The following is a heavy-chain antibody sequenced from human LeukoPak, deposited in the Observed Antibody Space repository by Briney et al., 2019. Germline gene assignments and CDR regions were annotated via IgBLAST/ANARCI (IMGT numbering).Heavy chain of an antibody. CDR2: IRYDGSNK. CDR3: AKDRYPYYYDSSGYYPLDY. CDR1: GFTFSSYG. V-gene: IGHV3-30*02. D-gene: IGHD3-22*01. Sequence: GGSLRLSCAASGFTFSSYGMHWVRQAPGKGLEWVAFIRYDGSNKYYADSVKGRFTISRDNSKNTLYLQMNSLRAEDTAVYYCAKDRYPYYYDSSGYYPLDYWGQGTLVTVSS. J-gene: IGHJ4*02.